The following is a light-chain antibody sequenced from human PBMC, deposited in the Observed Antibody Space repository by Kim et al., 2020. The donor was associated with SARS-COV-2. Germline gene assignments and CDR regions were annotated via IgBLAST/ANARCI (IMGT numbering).Light chain of an antibody. CDR1: SSDVGGYNY. J-gene: IGLJ3*02. CDR2: DVN. Sequence: QSALTQPASVSGSPGQSITISCTGTSSDVGGYNYVSWYQQHPGKAPKLMIYDVNNRPSGVSNRFSGSKSGNTASLTISWLQAEDEADYYCSSYTSSGTRVFGGGTQLTVL. V-gene: IGLV2-14*03. CDR3: SSYTSSGTRV.